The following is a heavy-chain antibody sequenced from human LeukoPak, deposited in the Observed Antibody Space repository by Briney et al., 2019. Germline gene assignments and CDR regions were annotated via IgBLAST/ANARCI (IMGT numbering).Heavy chain of an antibody. V-gene: IGHV1-46*01. D-gene: IGHD2-15*01. Sequence: ASVKVSCKASGYTFIIYYIHWVRQAPGQGLEWMGIINPSGGSTSYAQKFQGRITMTRDTSTSTVYMELSSLRSEDTAVYYCASGDVVGARPYYFDYWGQGTLLTVSS. CDR2: INPSGGST. CDR1: GYTFIIYY. CDR3: ASGDVVGARPYYFDY. J-gene: IGHJ4*02.